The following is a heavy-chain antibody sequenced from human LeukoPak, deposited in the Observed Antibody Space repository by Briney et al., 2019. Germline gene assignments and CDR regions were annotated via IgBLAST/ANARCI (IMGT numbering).Heavy chain of an antibody. V-gene: IGHV4-4*07. CDR2: IYTSGST. J-gene: IGHJ6*03. D-gene: IGHD6-13*01. CDR1: GGSISSYY. Sequence: SETLSLTCPVSGGSISSYYWSCIRQPAGKGLEWIGRIYTSGSTNYNPSLKTRVTMSVDTSKNQFSLKLSSVTAADTAVYYCARDRHGYSSSWYSTPVKGDYYYYMDVWGKGTTVTISS. CDR3: ARDRHGYSSSWYSTPVKGDYYYYMDV.